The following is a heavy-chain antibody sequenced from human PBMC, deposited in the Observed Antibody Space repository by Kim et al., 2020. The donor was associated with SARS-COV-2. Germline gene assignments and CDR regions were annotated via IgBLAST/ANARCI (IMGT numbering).Heavy chain of an antibody. Sequence: GGSLRLSCAASGFTFSSYGMHWVRQAPGKGLEWVAVIWYDGSNKYYADSVKGRFTISRDNSKNTLYLQMNSLRAEDTAVYYCARDQFSGSSHPRFSWFDPWGQGTLVTVSS. V-gene: IGHV3-33*01. D-gene: IGHD1-26*01. J-gene: IGHJ5*02. CDR3: ARDQFSGSSHPRFSWFDP. CDR2: IWYDGSNK. CDR1: GFTFSSYG.